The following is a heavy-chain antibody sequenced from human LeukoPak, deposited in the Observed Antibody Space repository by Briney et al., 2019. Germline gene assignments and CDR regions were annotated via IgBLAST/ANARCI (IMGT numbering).Heavy chain of an antibody. V-gene: IGHV3-23*01. CDR2: ISPAGGTT. Sequence: GGSLRLSCAVSGFTFSSEAMGWVRQLPGGGLEWVSTISPAGGTTYYAESMKGRFTISRDNSKNTLYLQMNSLRAEDTAVYYCAKPNVIVPAAPDVWGKGTTVTVSS. CDR1: GFTFSSEA. CDR3: AKPNVIVPAAPDV. J-gene: IGHJ6*04. D-gene: IGHD2-2*01.